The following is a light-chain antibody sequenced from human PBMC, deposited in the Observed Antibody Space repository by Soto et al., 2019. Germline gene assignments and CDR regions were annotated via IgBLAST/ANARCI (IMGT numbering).Light chain of an antibody. V-gene: IGKV1-27*01. CDR2: ATS. Sequence: DVQMTQSPSSLSAFVVDRVTITCRASQGIAPYLAWFQQKPGKVPKLLIYATSTLQSGVPSRFSGSGSWTDFTLTITSLQPEDVATYYCQKYNSAPLTFGGGTKVEIK. CDR1: QGIAPY. CDR3: QKYNSAPLT. J-gene: IGKJ4*01.